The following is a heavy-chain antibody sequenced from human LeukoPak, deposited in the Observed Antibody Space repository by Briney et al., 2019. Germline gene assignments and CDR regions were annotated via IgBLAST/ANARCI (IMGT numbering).Heavy chain of an antibody. Sequence: GGSLRLSCAVSGFPFSSYWMDWVRQAPGRGLVLVSRINTDGSNTDYADSVKGRFTISRDNAKKTLYLEMNSLTAEDTAIYYCARDASLYYVDHWGQGTLVTVSS. J-gene: IGHJ4*02. CDR1: GFPFSSYW. CDR2: INTDGSNT. V-gene: IGHV3-74*01. CDR3: ARDASLYYVDH.